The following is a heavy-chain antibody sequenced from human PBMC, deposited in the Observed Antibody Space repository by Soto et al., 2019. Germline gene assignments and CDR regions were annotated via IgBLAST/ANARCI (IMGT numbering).Heavy chain of an antibody. Sequence: PGGSLRLSCAASGFTFSSYGMHWVRQAPGKGLEWVAVIWYDGSNKYYADSVKGRFTISGDNSKNTLYLQMNSLRAEDTAVYYCARESYYYDSSGYSPGYFDYWGQGTLVTVSS. CDR1: GFTFSSYG. CDR2: IWYDGSNK. CDR3: ARESYYYDSSGYSPGYFDY. J-gene: IGHJ4*02. D-gene: IGHD3-22*01. V-gene: IGHV3-33*01.